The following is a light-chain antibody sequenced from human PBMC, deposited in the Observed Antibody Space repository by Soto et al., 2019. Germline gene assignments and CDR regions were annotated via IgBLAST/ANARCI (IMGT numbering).Light chain of an antibody. Sequence: DIQMTQSPSSLSASMGDRVSITCRASQSIGTDLNWYQQKPGKAPKLLIYGASTLQGGVPSRFSGSVSGTEVTLTISCLQPGDLATYFCQQTYSTPWTFGQGTKVDI. CDR1: QSIGTD. V-gene: IGKV1-39*01. CDR2: GAS. J-gene: IGKJ1*01. CDR3: QQTYSTPWT.